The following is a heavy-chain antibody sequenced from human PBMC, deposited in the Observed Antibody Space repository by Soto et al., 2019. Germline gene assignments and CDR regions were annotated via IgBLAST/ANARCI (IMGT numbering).Heavy chain of an antibody. V-gene: IGHV3-33*01. CDR3: ARDISRYYFDY. CDR1: GFSFNRHA. J-gene: IGHJ4*02. Sequence: GGSLRLSCAASGFSFNRHAMHLVRQAPGKGLEWVALIWFDGSNDYYAESVKGRFTISRDNSKNTLYLQMNILRAEDTAVYYCARDISRYYFDYWGQGTLVTVSS. D-gene: IGHD2-15*01. CDR2: IWFDGSND.